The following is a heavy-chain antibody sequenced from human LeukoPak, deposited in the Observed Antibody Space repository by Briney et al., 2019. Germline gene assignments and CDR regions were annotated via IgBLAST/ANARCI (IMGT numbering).Heavy chain of an antibody. Sequence: ASVKVSCKASGYTFTGYYIHWVRQAPGQGLEWMGWINPNSGGTNYAQKFQGRVTMTRDASISTAYMELSRLRSDDTAVYYCMLLWFEYSLPFDYWGQGTLVIVSS. CDR2: INPNSGGT. D-gene: IGHD3-10*01. V-gene: IGHV1-2*02. J-gene: IGHJ4*02. CDR1: GYTFTGYY. CDR3: MLLWFEYSLPFDY.